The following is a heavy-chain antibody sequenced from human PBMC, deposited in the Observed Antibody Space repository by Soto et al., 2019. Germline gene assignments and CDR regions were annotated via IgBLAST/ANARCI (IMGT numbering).Heavy chain of an antibody. CDR1: GYTFSDYY. Sequence: GASVKVSCKASGYTFSDYYIHWARQAPGQGLEWMGWINPHSGGTKYAPKFQGGVTMTRDTSITTAYMELSRLRSGDTAVYYCAREPATAKPEGVDFWGQGTLVTVSS. CDR2: INPHSGGT. J-gene: IGHJ4*02. CDR3: AREPATAKPEGVDF. V-gene: IGHV1-2*02. D-gene: IGHD1-1*01.